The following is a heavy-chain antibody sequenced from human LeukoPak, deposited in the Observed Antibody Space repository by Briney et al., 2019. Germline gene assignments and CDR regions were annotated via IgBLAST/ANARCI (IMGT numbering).Heavy chain of an antibody. CDR3: ARAWQWVAAFDY. CDR2: ISYDGSNK. V-gene: IGHV3-30-3*01. J-gene: IGHJ4*02. D-gene: IGHD6-19*01. Sequence: PGRSLRLSCAASGFTFSSYAMRWVRQAPGKGLEWVAVISYDGSNKYYADSVKGRFTISRDNSKNTLYLQMNSLRAEDTAVYYCARAWQWVAAFDYWGQGTLVTVSS. CDR1: GFTFSSYA.